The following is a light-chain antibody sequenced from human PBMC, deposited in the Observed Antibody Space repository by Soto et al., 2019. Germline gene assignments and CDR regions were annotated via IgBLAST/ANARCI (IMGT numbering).Light chain of an antibody. CDR3: QQYNSYWT. V-gene: IGKV1-5*03. CDR2: KAS. Sequence: DIQMTQSPSTLSAFVGDRVTITCRASQSISSWLVWYQQKPGKAPKLLIYKASSLESGVPSRFSGSGSGTEFTLTISSLQPDDFATYYCQQYNSYWTFGQGTKMEIK. CDR1: QSISSW. J-gene: IGKJ1*01.